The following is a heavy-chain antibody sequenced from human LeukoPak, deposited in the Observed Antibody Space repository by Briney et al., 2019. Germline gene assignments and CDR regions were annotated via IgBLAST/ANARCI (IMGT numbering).Heavy chain of an antibody. J-gene: IGHJ4*02. CDR1: GYTFTGYY. Sequence: ASVKVSCKASGYTFTGYYMHWVRQAPGQGLEWMGWINPNSGGTNSAQRFQGRVTMTRDTSISTAYMELSRLTSDDTAVYYCARDQCSSTSCWIFDYWAQGTLITVSS. CDR2: INPNSGGT. V-gene: IGHV1-2*02. CDR3: ARDQCSSTSCWIFDY. D-gene: IGHD2-2*01.